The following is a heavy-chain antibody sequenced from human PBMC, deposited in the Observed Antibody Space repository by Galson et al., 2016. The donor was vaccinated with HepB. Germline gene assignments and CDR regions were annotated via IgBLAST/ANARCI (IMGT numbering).Heavy chain of an antibody. V-gene: IGHV3-23*01. Sequence: SLPLSCAASGFTFITYAMHCVRQAPGKGLEWVSTISSSVGPTSSADSVKGRFTISRDNPNNTLFLQMNSLSAEDTAIYYCVKSRQQLIIYYLNPWGQGTLDTVSS. J-gene: IGHJ5*02. D-gene: IGHD6-13*01. CDR2: ISSSVGPT. CDR3: VKSRQQLIIYYLNP. CDR1: GFTFITYA.